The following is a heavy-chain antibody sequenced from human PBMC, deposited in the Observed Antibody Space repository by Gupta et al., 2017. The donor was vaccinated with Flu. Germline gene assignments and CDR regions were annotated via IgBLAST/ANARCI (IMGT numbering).Heavy chain of an antibody. CDR2: IYYSGST. Sequence: QVQLQESGPGLVKPSETLSLTCTGSGGSISSYYWSWIRQPPGKGLEWIRYIYYSGSTNYNPPIKSRVTISVDTTKNQFPLKLSFVNAADTSVYYFARVHTRWELGDWGQGTLVTFFS. CDR3: ARVHTRWELGD. CDR1: GGSISSYY. D-gene: IGHD1-26*01. J-gene: IGHJ4*02. V-gene: IGHV4-59*01.